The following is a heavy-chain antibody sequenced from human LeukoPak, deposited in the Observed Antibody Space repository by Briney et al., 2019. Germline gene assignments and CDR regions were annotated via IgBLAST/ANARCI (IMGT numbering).Heavy chain of an antibody. D-gene: IGHD3-22*01. CDR2: ISGSGDST. Sequence: PGGSLRLSCAASGFTFSSYAMSWVRQAPGKGLEWVSGISGSGDSTYYADSVKGRFTISRDNSKNTLYLQMNTLRAEDTAVYYCATHDSSRYHYGSNVYFDYWGQGTLVTVSS. CDR3: ATHDSSRYHYGSNVYFDY. CDR1: GFTFSSYA. V-gene: IGHV3-23*01. J-gene: IGHJ4*02.